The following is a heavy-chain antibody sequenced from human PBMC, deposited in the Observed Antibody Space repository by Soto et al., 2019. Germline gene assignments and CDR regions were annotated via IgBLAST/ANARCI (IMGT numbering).Heavy chain of an antibody. J-gene: IGHJ4*02. Sequence: SETLSLTCTVSGGSISTYYWSWIRQPPVKGLEWIGYIYYNGRTNYNPSLESRVTISLDTSKSQFSLKLSSVSAADTAVYYCARDGSGYDFWSGPYFFDYWGPGTLVTVSS. CDR3: ARDGSGYDFWSGPYFFDY. D-gene: IGHD3-3*01. CDR1: GGSISTYY. V-gene: IGHV4-59*01. CDR2: IYYNGRT.